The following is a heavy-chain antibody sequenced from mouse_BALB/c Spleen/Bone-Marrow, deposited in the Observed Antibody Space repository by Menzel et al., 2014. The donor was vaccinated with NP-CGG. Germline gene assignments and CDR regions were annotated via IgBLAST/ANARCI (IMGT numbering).Heavy chain of an antibody. CDR3: ARLGYYGYHDN. J-gene: IGHJ2*01. V-gene: IGHV4-2*02. CDR2: INPGSSTI. Sequence: EVKLVESGGGLVQPGGSLNFACVASGFDFGRYWMSWARQVPGKGLEWIGEINPGSSTINYSPSLKDKFIISRDNAKNTLYLQMSKVGSEDTALYYCARLGYYGYHDNWGQGTTLTVSS. D-gene: IGHD1-2*01. CDR1: GFDFGRYW.